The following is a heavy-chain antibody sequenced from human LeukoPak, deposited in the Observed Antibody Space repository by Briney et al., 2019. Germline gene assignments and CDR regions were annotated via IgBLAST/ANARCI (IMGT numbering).Heavy chain of an antibody. J-gene: IGHJ4*02. Sequence: GGSLRLSCAASGFTFSSYAMHWVRQAPDKGLEWVAVISYDGSNKYYADSVKGRFTISRDNSKNTLYLQMNSLRAEDTAVYYCARDPAYGDYGYYFDYWGQGTLVTVSS. CDR1: GFTFSSYA. CDR2: ISYDGSNK. V-gene: IGHV3-30-3*01. CDR3: ARDPAYGDYGYYFDY. D-gene: IGHD4-17*01.